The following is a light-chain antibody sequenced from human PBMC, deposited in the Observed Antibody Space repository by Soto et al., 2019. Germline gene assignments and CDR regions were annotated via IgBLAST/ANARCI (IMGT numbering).Light chain of an antibody. CDR3: QQYGNSPWT. CDR1: QSVSSNY. CDR2: GAS. V-gene: IGKV3-20*01. Sequence: EIVLTQSPGTLSLSPGERATLSCRASQSVSSNYLAWYQQKPGQAPRLLIYGASSRATGIPDRFSGSGSGTDFTLTISGLEPEDFAVYHCQQYGNSPWTFGQGTKVEIK. J-gene: IGKJ1*01.